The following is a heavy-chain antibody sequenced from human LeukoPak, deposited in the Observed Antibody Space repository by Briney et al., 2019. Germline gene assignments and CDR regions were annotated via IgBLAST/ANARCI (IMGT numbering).Heavy chain of an antibody. V-gene: IGHV1-46*01. D-gene: IGHD2-21*01. Sequence: ASVKVSCKASGYTFTGYYLHWVRQAPGQGLEWMGIINPSGGSTSYAQKFQGRVTMTRDTSTSTVYMELSSLRSEDTAVYYCARSRSPSGAYCGGDCYPPSDAFDIWGQGTMVTVSS. J-gene: IGHJ3*02. CDR2: INPSGGST. CDR3: ARSRSPSGAYCGGDCYPPSDAFDI. CDR1: GYTFTGYY.